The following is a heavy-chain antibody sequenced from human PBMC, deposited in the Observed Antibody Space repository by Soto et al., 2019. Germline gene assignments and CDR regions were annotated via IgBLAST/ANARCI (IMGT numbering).Heavy chain of an antibody. CDR2: IYPGDSDT. J-gene: IGHJ3*02. D-gene: IGHD2-2*01. CDR1: GYSFTSYW. Sequence: GESLKISCKGSGYSFTSYWIGWVRQMPGKGLEWMGIIYPGDSDTRYSPSFQGQVTISADKSISTAYLQWSSLKASDTAMYYCARHRDIVVVYDAFDIWGQGTMVTVSS. V-gene: IGHV5-51*01. CDR3: ARHRDIVVVYDAFDI.